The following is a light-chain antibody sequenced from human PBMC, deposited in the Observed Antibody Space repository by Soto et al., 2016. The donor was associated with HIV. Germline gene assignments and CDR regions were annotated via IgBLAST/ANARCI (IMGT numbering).Light chain of an antibody. V-gene: IGKV1-5*03. Sequence: DIQMTQFPSTLSASIGDRVTITCRASQSVSVWLAWYQQKPGKAPNLLIFKTSTLEIGVPSRFSGSGSGTDFTLTISSLQPEDFATYYCQQYDTYPLTFGGGTNVEIK. J-gene: IGKJ4*01. CDR1: QSVSVW. CDR3: QQYDTYPLT. CDR2: KTS.